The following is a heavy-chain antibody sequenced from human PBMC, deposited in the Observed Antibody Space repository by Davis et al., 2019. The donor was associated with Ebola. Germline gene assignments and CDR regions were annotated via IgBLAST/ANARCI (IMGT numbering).Heavy chain of an antibody. J-gene: IGHJ4*02. D-gene: IGHD3-16*01. V-gene: IGHV3-23*01. CDR2: ISGPSSTT. CDR1: GFTFSNYA. CDR3: AKDPAIMISFGGVTFDY. Sequence: GSLRLPCAASGFTFSNYAMSWVRQSPGRGLEWVSVISGPSSTTYYADSVKGRFTISRDNSKSTLYLEMNSLGPEDTAVYYCAKDPAIMISFGGVTFDYWGQGTLVTVSS.